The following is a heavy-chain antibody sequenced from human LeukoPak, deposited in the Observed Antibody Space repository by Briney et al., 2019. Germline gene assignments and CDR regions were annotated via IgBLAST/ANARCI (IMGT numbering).Heavy chain of an antibody. J-gene: IGHJ4*02. D-gene: IGHD3-10*01. Sequence: GASVTVSCKVSGYTLTELSMHWVRQAPGKGLEWMGGFDPEDGETIYAQKFQGRVTMTEDTSTDTAYMELSSLRSEDTAVYYCAAFRVALWFRESYYFDYWGQGTLVTVSS. V-gene: IGHV1-24*01. CDR1: GYTLTELS. CDR3: AAFRVALWFRESYYFDY. CDR2: FDPEDGET.